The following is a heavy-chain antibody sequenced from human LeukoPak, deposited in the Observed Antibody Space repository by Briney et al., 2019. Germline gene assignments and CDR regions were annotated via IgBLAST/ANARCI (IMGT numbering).Heavy chain of an antibody. CDR1: GFTFSSYA. CDR3: ARVSHYGGYN. V-gene: IGHV3-23*01. D-gene: IGHD4-23*01. CDR2: ISGSGGST. Sequence: PGGSLRLPCAASGFTFSSYAMSWVRQAPGKGLEWVSAISGSGGSTYYADSVKGRFTISRDNAKNSLYLQMNSLRAEDTAVYYCARVSHYGGYNWGQGTLVTVSS. J-gene: IGHJ4*02.